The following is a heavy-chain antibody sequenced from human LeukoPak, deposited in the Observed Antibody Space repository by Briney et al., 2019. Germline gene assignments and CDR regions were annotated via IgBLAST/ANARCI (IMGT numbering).Heavy chain of an antibody. CDR1: GGSISSSSHY. Sequence: SETLSLTCTVSGGSISSSSHYWGWIRQPPGKGLEWIGSINYSGSTYYNPSLKSRVTISVDTSKNQFSLKLSSVTAADTAVYYCARSLIAAAPHADYWGQGTLVTVSS. CDR2: INYSGST. D-gene: IGHD6-13*01. J-gene: IGHJ4*02. V-gene: IGHV4-39*07. CDR3: ARSLIAAAPHADY.